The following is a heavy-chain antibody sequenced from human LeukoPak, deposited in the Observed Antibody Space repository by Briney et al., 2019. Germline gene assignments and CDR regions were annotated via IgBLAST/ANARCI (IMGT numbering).Heavy chain of an antibody. CDR3: ARGEYSYGSVDY. J-gene: IGHJ4*02. CDR2: IYYSGST. D-gene: IGHD5-18*01. V-gene: IGHV4-38-2*02. Sequence: SETLSLTCTVSGYSISSSYYWGWIRQPPGKGLEWIGSIYYSGSTYYNPSLKSRVTISVDTSKNQFSLKLSSVTAADTAVYYCARGEYSYGSVDYWGQGTLVTVSS. CDR1: GYSISSSYY.